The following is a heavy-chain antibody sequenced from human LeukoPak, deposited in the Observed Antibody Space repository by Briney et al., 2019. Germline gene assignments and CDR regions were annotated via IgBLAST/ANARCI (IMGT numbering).Heavy chain of an antibody. Sequence: SETLSLTCAVYGGSFSGYYWSWIRQPPGKGLEWIGEINHSGSTNYNPSLKSRVTISVDTSKNQFSLKLSSVTAADTAVYYCARGPKRPIFGVVTPAPTDYWGQGTLVIVSS. CDR2: INHSGST. V-gene: IGHV4-34*01. CDR3: ARGPKRPIFGVVTPAPTDY. D-gene: IGHD3-3*01. CDR1: GGSFSGYY. J-gene: IGHJ4*02.